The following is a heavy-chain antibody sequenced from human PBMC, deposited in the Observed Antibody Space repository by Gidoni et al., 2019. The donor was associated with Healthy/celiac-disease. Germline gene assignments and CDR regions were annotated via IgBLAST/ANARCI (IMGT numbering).Heavy chain of an antibody. D-gene: IGHD4-17*01. J-gene: IGHJ4*02. CDR1: GGSISSGGYY. V-gene: IGHV4-31*03. Sequence: QVQLQESGPGLVKPSQTLSLTCTVSGGSISSGGYYWSWIRQHPGKGLEWIGYIYYSGSTYDNPSLKSRVTISVDTSKNQFSLKLISVTAADTAVYYCARDDTTVTTWGSLDYWGQGTLVTVSS. CDR2: IYYSGST. CDR3: ARDDTTVTTWGSLDY.